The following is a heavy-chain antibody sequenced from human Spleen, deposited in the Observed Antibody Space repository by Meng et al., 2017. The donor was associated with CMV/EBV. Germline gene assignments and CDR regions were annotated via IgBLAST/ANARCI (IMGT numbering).Heavy chain of an antibody. CDR2: IYHSGST. J-gene: IGHJ4*02. D-gene: IGHD2-21*02. CDR1: GGSISSSNL. Sequence: QVQLQESGPGPVKPSGTLSLNCAVSGGSISSSNLWTWVRQVPGKGLEWIGEIYHSGSTNYNPSLKSRVTISVDKFKNQFSLKLGSVTAADTAVYYCARIERRRILKYCGSDCSTTDYWGQGTLVTVSS. V-gene: IGHV4-4*02. CDR3: ARIERRRILKYCGSDCSTTDY.